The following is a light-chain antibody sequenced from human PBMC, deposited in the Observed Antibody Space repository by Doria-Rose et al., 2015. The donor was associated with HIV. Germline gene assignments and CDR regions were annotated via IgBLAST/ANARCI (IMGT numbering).Light chain of an antibody. CDR2: WAS. CDR3: QQYYDTPS. CDR1: QSLLYTSKNY. J-gene: IGKJ3*01. V-gene: IGKV4-1*01. Sequence: TQSPESLGMSLGERATFNCKSNQSLLYTSKNYLAWYQQKPGQPPKLLIYWASTRQSGVPARFSGSGSGTDFTHTISSLEAEDVAVYYCQQYYDTPSFGPGTTVDIK.